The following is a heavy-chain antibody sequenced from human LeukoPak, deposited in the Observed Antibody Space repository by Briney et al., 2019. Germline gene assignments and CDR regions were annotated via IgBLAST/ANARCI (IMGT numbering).Heavy chain of an antibody. CDR2: NYHSGST. D-gene: IGHD3-22*01. Sequence: PSETLSLTCTVSGYSISSGYYWGWIRQPPGKGLEWIGSNYHSGSTYYNPSLKSRVTISVDTSKNQFSLKLSSVTAADTAVYYCARIERDYYDSSGYPLHFDYWGQGTLVTVSS. J-gene: IGHJ4*02. V-gene: IGHV4-38-2*02. CDR3: ARIERDYYDSSGYPLHFDY. CDR1: GYSISSGYY.